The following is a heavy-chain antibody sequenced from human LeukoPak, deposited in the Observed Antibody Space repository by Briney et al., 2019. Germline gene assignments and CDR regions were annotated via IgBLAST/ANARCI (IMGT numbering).Heavy chain of an antibody. CDR3: ARVEARGYSYGYGPTSYYFDY. CDR2: ISAYNGNT. CDR1: GYTFTSYG. V-gene: IGHV1-18*01. Sequence: GASVKVSCKASGYTFTSYGISWVRRAPGQGLEWMGWISAYNGNTNYAQKLQGRVTMTTDTSTSTAYMELRSLRSDDTAVYYCARVEARGYSYGYGPTSYYFDYWGQGTLVTVSS. J-gene: IGHJ4*02. D-gene: IGHD5-18*01.